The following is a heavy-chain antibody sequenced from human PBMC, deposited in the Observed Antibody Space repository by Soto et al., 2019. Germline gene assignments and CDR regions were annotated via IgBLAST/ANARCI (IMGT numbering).Heavy chain of an antibody. CDR2: IYYSGST. Sequence: SETLSLTCTVSGGSISSSSYYWGWIRQPPGKGLGGFGGIYYSGSTYYNPSLKSRVTISVDTSKNQFSLKLSSVTAADTAVYYCARQLSGLHYYGSGSYYKGYWFDPWGQGTLVTVSS. CDR3: ARQLSGLHYYGSGSYYKGYWFDP. D-gene: IGHD3-10*01. V-gene: IGHV4-39*01. CDR1: GGSISSSSYY. J-gene: IGHJ5*02.